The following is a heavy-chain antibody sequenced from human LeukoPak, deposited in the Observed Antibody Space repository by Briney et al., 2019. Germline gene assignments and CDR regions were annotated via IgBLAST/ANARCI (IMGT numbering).Heavy chain of an antibody. J-gene: IGHJ6*03. CDR2: ISSGGVEK. CDR3: AREGHYDILTGYSPLEYYFYYMDV. D-gene: IGHD3-9*01. Sequence: GRSLRLSCEASGFTFSNYGLHWVRQTPGKGLEWVAAISSGGVEKHYADSVKGRFTISRDNSKSALYLQMNSLRAEDTALYYCAREGHYDILTGYSPLEYYFYYMDVWGKGTTVTVSS. CDR1: GFTFSNYG. V-gene: IGHV3-30*04.